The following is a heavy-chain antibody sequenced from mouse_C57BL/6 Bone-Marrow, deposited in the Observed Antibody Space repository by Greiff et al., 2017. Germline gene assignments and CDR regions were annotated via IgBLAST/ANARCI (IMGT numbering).Heavy chain of an antibody. CDR3: ASDDGYYRMDY. Sequence: EVQLVESGGDLVKPGGSLKLSCAASGFTFSSYGMSWVRPTPVQRLAWVATISSGGSYTYYPAHVKGRFTISSDTAKNTLYLQMSRLKSEDTARYYCASDDGYYRMDYWGQGTSVSVS. CDR2: ISSGGSYT. CDR1: GFTFSSYG. J-gene: IGHJ4*01. V-gene: IGHV5-6*01. D-gene: IGHD2-3*01.